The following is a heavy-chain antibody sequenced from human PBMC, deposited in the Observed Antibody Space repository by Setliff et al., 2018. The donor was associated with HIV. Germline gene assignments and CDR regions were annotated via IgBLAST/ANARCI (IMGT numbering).Heavy chain of an antibody. CDR2: IYPGDSDT. CDR1: GYSFTSYW. J-gene: IGHJ4*02. D-gene: IGHD3-22*01. Sequence: GESLKISCKGSGYSFTSYWIGWVRQMPGKGLEWMGIIYPGDSDTRYSPSFQGQVTISADRSISTVYLQWNSLKASDTAMYYCARQASWGYYDRVYFDYWGQGARVTVSS. CDR3: ARQASWGYYDRVYFDY. V-gene: IGHV5-51*01.